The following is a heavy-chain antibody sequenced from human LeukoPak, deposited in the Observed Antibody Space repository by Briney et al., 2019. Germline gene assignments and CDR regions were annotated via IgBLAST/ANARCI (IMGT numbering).Heavy chain of an antibody. J-gene: IGHJ5*02. CDR2: IYTSGST. CDR3: AREQFDSYGSYNWFDP. V-gene: IGHV4-61*02. D-gene: IGHD5-18*01. Sequence: SETLSLTCTVSGGSISSGSYYWSWIRQPAGKGLEWIGRIYTSGSTNYNPSLKSRVSISVDTSKNQFSLKLSSVTAADTAVYYCAREQFDSYGSYNWFDPWGQGTLVTVSS. CDR1: GGSISSGSYY.